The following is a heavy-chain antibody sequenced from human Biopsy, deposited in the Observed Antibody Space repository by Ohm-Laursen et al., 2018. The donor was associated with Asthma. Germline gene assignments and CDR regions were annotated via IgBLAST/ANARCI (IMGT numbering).Heavy chain of an antibody. CDR2: ISSRGSNL. Sequence: SLRLSCAASGFTFDDYGMHWVRQAPGKGLEWVAYISSRGSNLYYADSVKGRFTISRDNPKKSVYLQLDSLRVEDTAVYFCARGYSTSWYFGYWGQGTLVTVSS. D-gene: IGHD6-13*01. V-gene: IGHV3-48*03. CDR3: ARGYSTSWYFGY. CDR1: GFTFDDYG. J-gene: IGHJ4*02.